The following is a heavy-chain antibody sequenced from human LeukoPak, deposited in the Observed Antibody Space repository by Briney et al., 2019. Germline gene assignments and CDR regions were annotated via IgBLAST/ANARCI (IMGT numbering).Heavy chain of an antibody. CDR2: IYSGGST. J-gene: IGHJ4*02. Sequence: GGSLRLSCAASGFTVSSNYMSWVRQAPGKGLEWVSVIYSGGSTYYADSVKGRFTISRDNSKNTLYLQMNSLRAEDTAVYYCARAFGGTTFDYWGQETLVTVSS. CDR3: ARAFGGTTFDY. V-gene: IGHV3-66*01. CDR1: GFTVSSNY. D-gene: IGHD3-16*01.